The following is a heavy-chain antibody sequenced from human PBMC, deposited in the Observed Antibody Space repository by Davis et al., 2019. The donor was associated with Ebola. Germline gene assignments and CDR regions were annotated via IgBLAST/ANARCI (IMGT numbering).Heavy chain of an antibody. Sequence: GGSLRLPCAAPGFTFSGSAMHWVRQAHGKGLAWVGRIRSKANSYATAYAASVKGRFTISRDDSKNTAYLQMNSLKTEDTAVYYCTRPRRDFWSGYYGMDVWGQGTTVTVSS. J-gene: IGHJ6*02. CDR2: IRSKANSYAT. D-gene: IGHD3-3*01. CDR3: TRPRRDFWSGYYGMDV. CDR1: GFTFSGSA. V-gene: IGHV3-73*01.